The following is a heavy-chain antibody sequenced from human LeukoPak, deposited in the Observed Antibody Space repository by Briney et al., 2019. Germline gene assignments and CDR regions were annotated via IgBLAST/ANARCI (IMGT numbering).Heavy chain of an antibody. J-gene: IGHJ3*02. D-gene: IGHD3-22*01. Sequence: SETLSLTCTVSGYSISSGYYRGWIRQPPGKGLEWIGSIYHSGSTYYNPSLKSRVTISVDTSKNQFSLKLSSVTAADTAVYYCARDLYDSSGYSGAFDIWGQGTMVTVSS. CDR2: IYHSGST. CDR1: GYSISSGYY. CDR3: ARDLYDSSGYSGAFDI. V-gene: IGHV4-38-2*02.